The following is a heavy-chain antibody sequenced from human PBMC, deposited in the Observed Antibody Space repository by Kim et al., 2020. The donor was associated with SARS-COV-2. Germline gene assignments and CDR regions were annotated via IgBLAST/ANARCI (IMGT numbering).Heavy chain of an antibody. CDR1: GGSVSSSTYY. CDR2: IYYSWST. CDR3: ATSYSSSSGRDF. D-gene: IGHD6-6*01. V-gene: IGHV4-39*01. J-gene: IGHJ4*02. Sequence: SETLSLTCTVSGGSVSSSTYYWGWVRQPPGKGLEWIGAIYYSWSTYYNPSLKSRLTISLDTSKNQFSLKLSSVTAADTAVYYCATSYSSSSGRDFWGQGTLVTVSS.